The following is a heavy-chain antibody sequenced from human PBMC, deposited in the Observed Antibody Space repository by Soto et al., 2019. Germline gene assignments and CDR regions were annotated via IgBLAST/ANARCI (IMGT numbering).Heavy chain of an antibody. CDR3: TTEGVVITRGAAFDI. CDR1: GFTFSNAW. CDR2: IKSKTDGGTT. J-gene: IGHJ3*02. V-gene: IGHV3-15*07. D-gene: IGHD3-3*01. Sequence: GGSLRLSCAASGFTFSNAWMNWVRQAPGRGLEWVGRIKSKTDGGTTDYAAPVKGRFTISRDDSKNTLYLQMNSLKTEDTAVYYCTTEGVVITRGAAFDIWGQGTMVTVSS.